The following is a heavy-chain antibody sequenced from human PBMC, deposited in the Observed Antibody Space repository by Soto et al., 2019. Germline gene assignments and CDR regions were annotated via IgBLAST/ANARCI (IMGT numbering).Heavy chain of an antibody. CDR2: ISSSSSFT. V-gene: IGHV3-11*06. D-gene: IGHD3-3*01. Sequence: PGGSLRLSCAASGFTFSDYYMSWIRQAPGKGLEWVSYISSSSSFTNYADSVKGRFTISRDNAKNSLYLQMNSLRAEDTAVYYCAGTITIFGSGAFDIWGQGTMVTVSS. CDR1: GFTFSDYY. J-gene: IGHJ3*02. CDR3: AGTITIFGSGAFDI.